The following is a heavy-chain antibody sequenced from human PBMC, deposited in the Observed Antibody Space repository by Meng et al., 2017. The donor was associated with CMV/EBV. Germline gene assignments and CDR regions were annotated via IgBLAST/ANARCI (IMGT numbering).Heavy chain of an antibody. CDR1: AHNVPTYW. Sequence: KGSAHNVPTYWISWVRPMPGKGLEWMGRIDPADSYTNYNPSFQGHVTISADKSITTAYLQWSSLKASDTAMYYCARLRSSGWFLDYWGQGTLVTVSS. D-gene: IGHD6-19*01. V-gene: IGHV5-10-1*01. CDR2: IDPADSYT. CDR3: ARLRSSGWFLDY. J-gene: IGHJ4*02.